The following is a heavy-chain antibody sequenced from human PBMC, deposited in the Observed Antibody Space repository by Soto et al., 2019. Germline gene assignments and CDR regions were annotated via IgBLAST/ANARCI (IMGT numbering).Heavy chain of an antibody. CDR1: GFTSSSYG. Sequence: GGSLRLSCAASGFTSSSYGMHWVRQAPGRGLEWVAVIWYDGSNKYYADSVKGRFTISRDNSKNTLYLQMNSLRAEDTAVYYCARGGGYDFWSGYSRLYYYGMDVWGQGTTVTVSS. J-gene: IGHJ6*02. D-gene: IGHD3-3*01. CDR2: IWYDGSNK. V-gene: IGHV3-33*01. CDR3: ARGGGYDFWSGYSRLYYYGMDV.